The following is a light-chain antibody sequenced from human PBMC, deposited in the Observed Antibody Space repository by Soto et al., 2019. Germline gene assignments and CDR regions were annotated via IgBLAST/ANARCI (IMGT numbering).Light chain of an antibody. Sequence: QYVLTQPASVSGSPGPSITISCTGSNSDIGAYDYVSWYQQHPGKPPTLLIYEVTFRPSGVPNRFSGSKSGNTATLSISGLLTEDEADYYCGSYASATLIFGGGTKLTV. CDR2: EVT. CDR1: NSDIGAYDY. V-gene: IGLV2-14*01. CDR3: GSYASATLI. J-gene: IGLJ2*01.